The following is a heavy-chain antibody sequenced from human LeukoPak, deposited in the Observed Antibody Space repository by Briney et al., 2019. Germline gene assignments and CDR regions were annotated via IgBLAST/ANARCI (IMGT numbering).Heavy chain of an antibody. Sequence: PSETLSLTCAVYGGSFSGYYWSWIRQPPGKGLEWIGEINHSGSTNYNPSLKSRVTISVDTSKNQFSLKLSSVTAAGTAVYYCARHMAAAGTYYYYYYMDAWGKGTTVTVSS. CDR3: ARHMAAAGTYYYYYYMDA. CDR1: GGSFSGYY. D-gene: IGHD6-13*01. J-gene: IGHJ6*03. CDR2: INHSGST. V-gene: IGHV4-34*01.